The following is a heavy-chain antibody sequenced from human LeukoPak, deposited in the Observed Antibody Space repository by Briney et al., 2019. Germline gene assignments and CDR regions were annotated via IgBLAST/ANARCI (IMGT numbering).Heavy chain of an antibody. J-gene: IGHJ2*01. CDR2: IIPIFGTA. CDR3: ARARKQRFITIFGVVIDWYFDL. V-gene: IGHV1-69*13. Sequence: SVKVSCKASGGTFSSYAISWVRQAPGQGLEWMGGIIPIFGTANYAQKFQGRVTITADESTSTAYMELSSLRSEDTAVYYCARARKQRFITIFGVVIDWYFDLWGRGTLVTVSS. D-gene: IGHD3-3*01. CDR1: GGTFSSYA.